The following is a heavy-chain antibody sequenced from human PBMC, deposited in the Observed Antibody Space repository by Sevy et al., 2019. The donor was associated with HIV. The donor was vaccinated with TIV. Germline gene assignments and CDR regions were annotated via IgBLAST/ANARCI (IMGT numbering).Heavy chain of an antibody. Sequence: SETLSLTCTVSGGSISSYYWSWIRQPPGKGLEWIGYIYYSGSTNYNPSLKSRVTISVDTSKNQFSLKLSSVTAADTAVYYCARRASAYDFWSGSIYYYYYMDVWGKGTTVTVSS. CDR3: ARRASAYDFWSGSIYYYYYMDV. V-gene: IGHV4-59*08. J-gene: IGHJ6*03. D-gene: IGHD3-3*01. CDR2: IYYSGST. CDR1: GGSISSYY.